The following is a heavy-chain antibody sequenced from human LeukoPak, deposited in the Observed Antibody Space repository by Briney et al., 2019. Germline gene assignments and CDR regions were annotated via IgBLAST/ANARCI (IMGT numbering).Heavy chain of an antibody. CDR3: ANQARRTGYYFDN. CDR1: GFTFSSYA. V-gene: IGHV3-23*01. Sequence: RGSLRLSCAASGFTFSSYAMSWVRRAPGKGLEWVSSISSSGGSTYYADSVKGRFTVSRDNSKNTLYLQMSSLRAEDTAVYYCANQARRTGYYFDNWGQGTLVTVSS. CDR2: ISSSGGST. J-gene: IGHJ4*02.